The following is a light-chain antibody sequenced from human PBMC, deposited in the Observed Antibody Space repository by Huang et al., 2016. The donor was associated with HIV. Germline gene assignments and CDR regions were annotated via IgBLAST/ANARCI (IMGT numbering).Light chain of an antibody. CDR3: QQYNNWPPWT. V-gene: IGKV3D-15*01. J-gene: IGKJ1*01. Sequence: EIVMTQSPGTLSVSPGERATLSCRASQGVSHNVAWYQQKPGQTPRPLIHGASTRATGIPARFSGSASGTEFTLTISSLQTEDFAIYYCQQYNNWPPWTFGQGT. CDR1: QGVSHN. CDR2: GAS.